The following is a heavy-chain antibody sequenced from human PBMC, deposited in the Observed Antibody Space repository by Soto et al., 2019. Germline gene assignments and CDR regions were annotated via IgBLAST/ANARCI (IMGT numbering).Heavy chain of an antibody. CDR1: GGSVSSGDYY. V-gene: IGHV4-31*03. D-gene: IGHD3-3*01. CDR3: ARRITSIGNGYSSLFDY. Sequence: QVQLQESGPGLVKPSQTLSLICSVSGGSVSSGDYYWSWVRQHPGKALEWIGYIYYSGSTYYNPSLESRVTISMDTSKNLFSLTLHFVTAADPAVYYCARRITSIGNGYSSLFDYWGQGTLVSVST. J-gene: IGHJ4*02. CDR2: IYYSGST.